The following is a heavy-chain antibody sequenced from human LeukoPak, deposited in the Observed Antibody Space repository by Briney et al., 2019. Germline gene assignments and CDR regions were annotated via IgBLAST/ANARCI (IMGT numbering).Heavy chain of an antibody. J-gene: IGHJ4*02. CDR1: GFTFSSYS. Sequence: GGSLRLSCAASGFTFSSYSMNWVRQAPGKGLEWVSSISSSSSYIYHADSVKGRFTISRDNAKNSLYLQMNSLRAEDTAVYYCASELVVVVPAASDYWGQGTLVTVSS. CDR3: ASELVVVVPAASDY. D-gene: IGHD2-2*01. CDR2: ISSSSSYI. V-gene: IGHV3-21*01.